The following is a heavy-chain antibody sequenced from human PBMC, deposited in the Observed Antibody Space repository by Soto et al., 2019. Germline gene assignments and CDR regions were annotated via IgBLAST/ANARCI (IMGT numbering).Heavy chain of an antibody. CDR2: ISAYNGNT. J-gene: IGHJ4*02. CDR1: GYTFTSYG. Sequence: ASVKVSCKASGYTFTSYGISWVRHAPGQGLEWMGWISAYNGNTNYAQKLQGRVTMTTDTSTSTAYMELRSLRSDDTAVYYCASSPTAGIFADYWGQGTLVTVSS. D-gene: IGHD6-13*01. CDR3: ASSPTAGIFADY. V-gene: IGHV1-18*01.